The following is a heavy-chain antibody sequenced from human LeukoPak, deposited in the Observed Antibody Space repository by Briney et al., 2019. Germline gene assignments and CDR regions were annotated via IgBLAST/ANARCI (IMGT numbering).Heavy chain of an antibody. J-gene: IGHJ4*02. CDR2: INHRGTT. V-gene: IGHV4-39*07. Sequence: SETLSLTCTVSGGSISSGSYYWSWIRQPPGKGLEWIGEINHRGTTNYNPSLKSRVTISVDTSKNQFSLKLDSVTAADTAVYYCARLSSSGWYTPGTTWYFDYWGQGTLVTVSS. CDR1: GGSISSGSYY. D-gene: IGHD6-19*01. CDR3: ARLSSSGWYTPGTTWYFDY.